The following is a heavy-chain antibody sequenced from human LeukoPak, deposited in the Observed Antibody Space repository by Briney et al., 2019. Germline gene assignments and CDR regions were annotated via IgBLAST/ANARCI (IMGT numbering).Heavy chain of an antibody. CDR3: ARALPHYDILTGQNWFDP. D-gene: IGHD3-9*01. CDR1: GYTFTSYG. V-gene: IGHV1-18*01. CDR2: ISAYNGNT. J-gene: IGHJ5*02. Sequence: ASVKVSCKASGYTFTSYGISWVRQAPGQGLEWMGWISAYNGNTNYAQKLQGRVTMTTDTSTSTAYMELRSLRSDDTAVYYCARALPHYDILTGQNWFDPWGQGTLVTVSS.